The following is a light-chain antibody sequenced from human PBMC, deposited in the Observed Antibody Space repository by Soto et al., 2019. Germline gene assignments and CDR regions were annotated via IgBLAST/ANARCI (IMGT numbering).Light chain of an antibody. V-gene: IGKV1-12*01. CDR3: QQANSFPLT. CDR2: AAS. CDR1: QDVKNW. Sequence: IQMTQSPASVSASVGDTVTISCRASQDVKNWLAFYQQRPGQAPRLLIYAASSLHFQVPSRFSGSGSGTNFTLTISSLQPEDSAIYFCQQANSFPLTFGGGTKVEI. J-gene: IGKJ4*01.